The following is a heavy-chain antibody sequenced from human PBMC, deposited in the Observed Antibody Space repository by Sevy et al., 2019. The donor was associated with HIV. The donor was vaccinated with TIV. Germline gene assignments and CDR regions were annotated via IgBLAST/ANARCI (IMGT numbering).Heavy chain of an antibody. V-gene: IGHV3-21*01. CDR1: GFTFSSYS. J-gene: IGHJ5*02. D-gene: IGHD1-26*01. CDR3: ARDRGRGWFDP. CDR2: ISSSSYI. Sequence: GGSLRLSCAASGFTFSSYSMNWVRQAPGKGLEWVSSISSSSYIYYADSVKGRFTISRDNAKNSLYLQMNSLRAEYTAVYYCARDRGRGWFDPWGQGTLVTVSS.